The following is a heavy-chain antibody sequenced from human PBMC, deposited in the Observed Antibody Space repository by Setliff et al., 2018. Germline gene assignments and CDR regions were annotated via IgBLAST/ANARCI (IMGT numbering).Heavy chain of an antibody. CDR2: VYHSGSS. J-gene: IGHJ4*02. Sequence: SETLSLTCTVSGYPISRGFYWGWIRQSPGKGLEWNGSVYHSGSSYQNPSLRRRIAVSVDTSKNQFSLRLNSVTAADTAVYFCARAAARAEYSDTSAYLPFDFWGLGTLVTVSS. V-gene: IGHV4-38-2*02. CDR1: GYPISRGFY. D-gene: IGHD3-16*01. CDR3: ARAAARAEYSDTSAYLPFDF.